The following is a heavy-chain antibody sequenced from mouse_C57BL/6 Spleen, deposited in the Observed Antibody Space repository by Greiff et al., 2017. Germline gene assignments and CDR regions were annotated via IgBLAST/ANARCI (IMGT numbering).Heavy chain of an antibody. J-gene: IGHJ3*01. CDR3: ARVQIYDGYTWFAY. V-gene: IGHV1-53*01. CDR1: GYTFTSYW. CDR2: INPSNGGT. D-gene: IGHD2-3*01. Sequence: VKLQQPGTELVKPGASVKLSCKASGYTFTSYWMHWVKQRPGQGLEWIGNINPSNGGTNYNEKFKSKATLTVDKSSSTAYMQLSSLTSEDSAVYYCARVQIYDGYTWFAYWGQGTLVTVSA.